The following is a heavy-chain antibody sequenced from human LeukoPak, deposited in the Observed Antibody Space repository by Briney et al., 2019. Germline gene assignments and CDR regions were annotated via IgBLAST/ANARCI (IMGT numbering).Heavy chain of an antibody. CDR3: AKDSGYSSGWYGY. CDR2: ISGSGGST. Sequence: GGSLRLSCAASGFTFSSYAMSWVRQAPGKGLEWVSAISGSGGSTYYADSVKGRLTISRDNSKNTLYLQMDSLRAEDTAVYYCAKDSGYSSGWYGYWGQGTLVTVSS. J-gene: IGHJ4*02. D-gene: IGHD6-19*01. V-gene: IGHV3-23*01. CDR1: GFTFSSYA.